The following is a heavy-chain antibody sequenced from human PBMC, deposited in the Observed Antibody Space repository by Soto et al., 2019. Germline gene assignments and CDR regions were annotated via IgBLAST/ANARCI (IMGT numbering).Heavy chain of an antibody. Sequence: VQLVESGGGVAQPGESLRLSCAASGFTFSSYVIHWVRQAPGKGLEWVALISTDGTDKYYPDSVRGRFTISRDNSKNPLYLQMNRLGTEDTAVYYCVKEGGTLPNVVNYPFDILGQGTKVIVSS. V-gene: IGHV3-30*14. CDR2: ISTDGTDK. CDR1: GFTFSSYV. CDR3: VKEGGTLPNVVNYPFDI. J-gene: IGHJ3*02. D-gene: IGHD1-1*01.